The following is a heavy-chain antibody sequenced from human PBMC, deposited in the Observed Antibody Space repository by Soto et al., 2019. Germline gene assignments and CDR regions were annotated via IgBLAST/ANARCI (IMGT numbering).Heavy chain of an antibody. CDR1: GGSISSGGYY. CDR3: ARRGEEWAVSITSLDS. Sequence: QVQLQESGPGLVKPSQTLSLTCTVSGGSISSGGYYWGWIRQHPGKGLAWIGSIYYSGSTDYNPSHKSRGTISVDTSRNQFSLNLSSVTAADTAVYYCARRGEEWAVSITSLDSWGQGTLVTVSS. D-gene: IGHD3-3*01. CDR2: IYYSGST. J-gene: IGHJ4*02. V-gene: IGHV4-31*03.